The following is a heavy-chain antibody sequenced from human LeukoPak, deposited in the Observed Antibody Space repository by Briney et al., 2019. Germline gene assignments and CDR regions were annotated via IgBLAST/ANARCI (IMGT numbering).Heavy chain of an antibody. Sequence: GGSLRLSCAASGFTVSSNYMSWVRQAPGKGLEWVSVIYSGGSTYYADSVKGRFTTSRDNSKNTPYLQMNSLRAEDTAVYYCARVIAAAVTYYFDYWGQGTLVTVSS. D-gene: IGHD6-13*01. CDR1: GFTVSSNY. CDR2: IYSGGST. V-gene: IGHV3-53*01. J-gene: IGHJ4*02. CDR3: ARVIAAAVTYYFDY.